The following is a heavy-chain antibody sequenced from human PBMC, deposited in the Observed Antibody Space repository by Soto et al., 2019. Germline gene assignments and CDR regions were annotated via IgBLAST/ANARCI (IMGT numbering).Heavy chain of an antibody. D-gene: IGHD3-10*01. CDR1: GGSISSYY. CDR2: IYYSGST. CDR3: ASADYYGSGGDWFYP. V-gene: IGHV4-59*08. Sequence: SETLSLTCTVSGGSISSYYWSWIRRPPGKGPEWIGYIYYSGSTNYNPSLKSRVTISVDTSKNQFSLKLSSVTAADTAVYYCASADYYGSGGDWFYPWGQGTLVPVSS. J-gene: IGHJ5*02.